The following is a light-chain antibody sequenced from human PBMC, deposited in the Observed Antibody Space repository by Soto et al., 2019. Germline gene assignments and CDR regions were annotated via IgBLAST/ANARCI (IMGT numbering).Light chain of an antibody. CDR1: QSAGNF. V-gene: IGKV3D-15*01. CDR2: YIS. CDR3: QQHNQWPMT. J-gene: IGKJ5*01. Sequence: EIVMTRSPATLSVSPGETASLSCRASQSAGNFLAWYQQKPGQAPRLLIYYISTRATGIPARFSGSGSGTEFTLTINSXQSEDSAVYYCQQHNQWPMTFGQGTRLEIK.